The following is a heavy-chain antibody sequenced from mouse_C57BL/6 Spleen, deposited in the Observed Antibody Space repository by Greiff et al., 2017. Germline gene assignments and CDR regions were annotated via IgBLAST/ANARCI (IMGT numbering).Heavy chain of an antibody. Sequence: QVQLQQPGAELVRPGTSVKLSCKASGYTFTSYWMHWVKQRPGQGLEWIGVIDPSDSYTNYNQKFKGKATLTVDTSSSTAYMQLSSLTSEDSAVXYCARSSGSSYSAMDYWGQGTSVTVSS. CDR2: IDPSDSYT. CDR1: GYTFTSYW. D-gene: IGHD1-1*01. J-gene: IGHJ4*01. CDR3: ARSSGSSYSAMDY. V-gene: IGHV1-59*01.